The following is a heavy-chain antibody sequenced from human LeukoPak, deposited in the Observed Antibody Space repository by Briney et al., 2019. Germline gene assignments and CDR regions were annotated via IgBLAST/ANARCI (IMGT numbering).Heavy chain of an antibody. CDR3: ARNGGSGTYYDESFDY. J-gene: IGHJ4*02. Sequence: NPSETLSLTCTVSGGSISSYYWSWIRQSAGKGLEWIGRIYTSGSTNYNPSLKSRVTMSVDTSKNQFSLKLSSVTAADTAVYYCARNGGSGTYYDESFDYWGQGTLVTVSS. CDR2: IYTSGST. V-gene: IGHV4-4*07. D-gene: IGHD1-26*01. CDR1: GGSISSYY.